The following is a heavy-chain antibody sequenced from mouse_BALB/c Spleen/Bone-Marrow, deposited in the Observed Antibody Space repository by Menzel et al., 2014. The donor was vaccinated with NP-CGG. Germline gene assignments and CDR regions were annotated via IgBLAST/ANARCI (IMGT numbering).Heavy chain of an antibody. J-gene: IGHJ3*01. D-gene: IGHD2-13*01. CDR2: IDPANGNT. Sequence: EVQLQQSGAELVKPGASVKLSCTASGFNIKDTYMHWVKQRPEQGLEWIGRIDPANGNTKYDPKFQGKATITADTSSNTAYLQLSSLTSEDTAVYYCGRSEGEVTPAYWGQGTLVTVSA. CDR3: GRSEGEVTPAY. CDR1: GFNIKDTY. V-gene: IGHV14-3*02.